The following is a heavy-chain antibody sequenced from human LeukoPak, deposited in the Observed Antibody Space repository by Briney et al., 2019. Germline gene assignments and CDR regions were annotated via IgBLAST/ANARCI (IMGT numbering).Heavy chain of an antibody. CDR3: AKDRYSSSSRGNFDY. Sequence: PGGSLRLSCAASGFTFGDYAMHWVRQAPGKGLEWVSGIGWNSGNIGYADSVKGRFTISRDNAKNSLYLQMNSLRAEDTALYYCAKDRYSSSSRGNFDYWGQGTLVTVSS. D-gene: IGHD6-6*01. V-gene: IGHV3-9*01. CDR2: IGWNSGNI. J-gene: IGHJ4*02. CDR1: GFTFGDYA.